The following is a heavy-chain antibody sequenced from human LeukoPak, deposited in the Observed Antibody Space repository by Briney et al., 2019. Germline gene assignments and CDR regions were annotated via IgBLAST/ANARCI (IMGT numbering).Heavy chain of an antibody. Sequence: SETLSLTCTVSGGSISSGGYYWSWIRQPPGKGLEWIGYIYHSGSTYYNPSLKSRVTISVDRSKNQFSLKLRSVTAADTAVYYCASSGGNANYYYYGMDVWGQGTTVTVSS. J-gene: IGHJ6*02. CDR2: IYHSGST. D-gene: IGHD2-15*01. V-gene: IGHV4-30-2*01. CDR3: ASSGGNANYYYYGMDV. CDR1: GGSISSGGYY.